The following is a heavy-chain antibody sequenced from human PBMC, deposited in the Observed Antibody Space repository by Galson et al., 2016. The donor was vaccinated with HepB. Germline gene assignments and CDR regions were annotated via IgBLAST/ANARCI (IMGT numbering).Heavy chain of an antibody. J-gene: IGHJ4*02. Sequence: SVKVSCKASGYTFTTYYMHWVRQAPGQGLEWMGILNPIDGTTSYAEQFQGRVTMTRDTSTSTVYLELSSLTSEDTALYYCARQYRGGPSDYWGQGTLVIVSS. D-gene: IGHD5-12*01. V-gene: IGHV1-46*01. CDR2: LNPIDGTT. CDR1: GYTFTTYY. CDR3: ARQYRGGPSDY.